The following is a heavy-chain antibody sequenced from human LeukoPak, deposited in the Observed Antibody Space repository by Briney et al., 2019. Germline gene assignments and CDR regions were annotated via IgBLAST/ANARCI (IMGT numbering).Heavy chain of an antibody. Sequence: GESLKISCKDSGYSFTNYWIGWVRQIPGKGLEWMGVIYLGDSDTRYSPSFQDQVTISADKSISTAYLQWSSLKAADTAMYYCARQRHCSGVTCSYSWFDPWGQGTLVTVSS. V-gene: IGHV5-51*01. D-gene: IGHD2-15*01. CDR3: ARQRHCSGVTCSYSWFDP. CDR2: IYLGDSDT. CDR1: GYSFTNYW. J-gene: IGHJ5*02.